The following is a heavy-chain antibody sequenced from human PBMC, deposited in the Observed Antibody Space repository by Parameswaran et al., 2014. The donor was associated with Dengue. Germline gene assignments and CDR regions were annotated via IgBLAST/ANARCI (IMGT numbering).Heavy chain of an antibody. J-gene: IGHJ4*02. D-gene: IGHD3-22*01. Sequence: WVRQAPGQGLEWMGWISASKGNTNYAQKFQGRVTMTTDTSTSTAYLELRSLRSDDTAVYYCARERDSSGYLWSWGNYYFAHWGQGTLVTVSS. CDR3: ARERDSSGYLWSWGNYYFAH. CDR2: ISASKGNT. V-gene: IGHV1-18*01.